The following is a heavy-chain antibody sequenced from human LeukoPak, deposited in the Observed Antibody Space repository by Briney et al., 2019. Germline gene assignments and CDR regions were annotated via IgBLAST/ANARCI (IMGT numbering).Heavy chain of an antibody. J-gene: IGHJ3*02. V-gene: IGHV3-23*01. CDR1: GFTFSSYA. CDR2: ISGSGGST. D-gene: IGHD3-22*01. Sequence: GGSLRLSCAASGFTFSSYAMSWVRQAPGKGLEWVSAISGSGGSTYYADSVKGRFTISRDNSKNTLYLQMNSLRAEDTAVYYCNNYDSSGYYLGPDAFDIWGQGTMVSVSS. CDR3: NNYDSSGYYLGPDAFDI.